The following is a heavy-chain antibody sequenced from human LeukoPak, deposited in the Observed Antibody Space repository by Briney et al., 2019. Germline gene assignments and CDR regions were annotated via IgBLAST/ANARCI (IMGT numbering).Heavy chain of an antibody. Sequence: GGSLRLSCAASGFTFDDYAMHWVRQAPGKGLEWVSGISWNSGSIGYADSVKGRFTISRDNSKNTLYLQMNSLRAEDTAVYYCAKDHCSSTSCPNWFDPWGQGTLVTVSS. J-gene: IGHJ5*02. D-gene: IGHD2-2*01. CDR2: ISWNSGSI. CDR1: GFTFDDYA. V-gene: IGHV3-9*01. CDR3: AKDHCSSTSCPNWFDP.